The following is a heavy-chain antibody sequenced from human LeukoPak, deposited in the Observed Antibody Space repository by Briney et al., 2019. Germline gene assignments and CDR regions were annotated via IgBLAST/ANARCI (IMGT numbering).Heavy chain of an antibody. CDR3: ARDRSYGSFDF. D-gene: IGHD5-18*01. V-gene: IGHV3-20*01. CDR2: INCNGGST. Sequence: GGSLRLSCAASGFTFSNAWMNWVRQAPGKGLEWVSGINCNGGSTFYADSVKGRFTISRDNAKNALYLQMNSLTAEDTALYHCARDRSYGSFDFWGQGTLVTVSS. CDR1: GFTFSNAW. J-gene: IGHJ4*02.